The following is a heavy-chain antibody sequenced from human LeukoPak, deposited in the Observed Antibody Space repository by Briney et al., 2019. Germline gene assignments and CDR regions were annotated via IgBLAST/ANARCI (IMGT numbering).Heavy chain of an antibody. CDR1: GFTFSSYA. CDR2: ISGSGGST. V-gene: IGHV3-23*01. Sequence: GGSLRLSCAASGFTFSSYAMSWVRQAPGKGLEWVSAISGSGGSTYYADSVKGRFTISRDNSKNTLYLQMNSLRAEDTAVYYCAKDGSSSHRYYYYYMDVWGKGTTVTVSS. D-gene: IGHD6-6*01. J-gene: IGHJ6*03. CDR3: AKDGSSSHRYYYYYMDV.